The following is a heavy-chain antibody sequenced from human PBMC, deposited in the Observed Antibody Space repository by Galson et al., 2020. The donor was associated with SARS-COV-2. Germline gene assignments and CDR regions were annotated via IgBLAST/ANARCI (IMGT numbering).Heavy chain of an antibody. CDR1: GESFNDYY. J-gene: IGHJ4*02. CDR3: ARRIAAASVDY. D-gene: IGHD6-13*01. V-gene: IGHV4-34*01. Sequence: ETSETLSLTCAVYGESFNDYYWTWIRQPPGKGLEWIGQIDHSGSTNYNPSLKSRLTLSVDTSINQFSLKLRSVTAADTADYYCARRIAAASVDYWGQGTRVIVSS. CDR2: IDHSGST.